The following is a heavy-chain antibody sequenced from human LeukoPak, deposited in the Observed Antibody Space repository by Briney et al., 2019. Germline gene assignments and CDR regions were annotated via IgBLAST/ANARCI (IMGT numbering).Heavy chain of an antibody. CDR2: IYYSGST. CDR1: GGSISSSSYY. J-gene: IGHJ4*02. V-gene: IGHV4-39*01. D-gene: IGHD6-19*01. CDR3: ARHVFGSGWFPFDY. Sequence: PSETLSLTCTVSGGSISSSSYYWGWIRQPPGKGLEWIGSIYYSGSTYYNPSLKSRVTISVDTSKNQFSLKLGSVTAADTAVYYCARHVFGSGWFPFDYWGQGTLVTVSS.